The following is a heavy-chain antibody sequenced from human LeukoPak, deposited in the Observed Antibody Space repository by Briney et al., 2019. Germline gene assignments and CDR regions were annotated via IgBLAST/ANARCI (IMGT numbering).Heavy chain of an antibody. CDR1: GFTFSDYY. D-gene: IGHD3-10*01. CDR2: SSTSGSIT. Sequence: GGSLRLSCAASGFTFSDYYMSWIRQAPGKGLQWLAYSSTSGSITYYADSVKGRFTISRDNAKNSVYLQMNSLRAEDTAVYYCAKKDVLLWFGELSGGYYFDYWGQGTLVTVSS. CDR3: AKKDVLLWFGELSGGYYFDY. J-gene: IGHJ4*02. V-gene: IGHV3-11*04.